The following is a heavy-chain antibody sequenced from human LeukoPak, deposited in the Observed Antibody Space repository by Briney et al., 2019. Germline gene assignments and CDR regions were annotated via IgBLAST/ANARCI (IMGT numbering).Heavy chain of an antibody. V-gene: IGHV4-30-4*01. Sequence: PSETLSLTCTLSGGSISSGDYYWSWIRQPPGKGLEWIGYIYYSGSTYYNPSLKSRVTISVDTSKNQFSLKLSSVTAADTAVYYCARVTMVRGVMPFDYWGQGTLVTVSS. J-gene: IGHJ4*02. CDR1: GGSISSGDYY. CDR2: IYYSGST. CDR3: ARVTMVRGVMPFDY. D-gene: IGHD3-10*01.